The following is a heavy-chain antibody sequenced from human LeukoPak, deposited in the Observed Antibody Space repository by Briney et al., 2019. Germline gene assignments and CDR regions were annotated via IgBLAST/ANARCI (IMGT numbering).Heavy chain of an antibody. CDR3: AGQRPPRDAFDI. J-gene: IGHJ3*02. CDR1: GGSISSYY. V-gene: IGHV4-59*08. Sequence: SETLSLTCTVSGGSISSYYWSWIRQPPGKGLEWIGYIYYSGSTNYNPSLKSRVTISVDTSKNQFSLKLSSVTAADTAVYYCAGQRPPRDAFDIWGQGTMVTVSS. CDR2: IYYSGST.